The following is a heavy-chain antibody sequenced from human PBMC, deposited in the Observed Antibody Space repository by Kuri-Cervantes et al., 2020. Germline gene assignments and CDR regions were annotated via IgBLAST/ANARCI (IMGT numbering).Heavy chain of an antibody. V-gene: IGHV3-73*01. J-gene: IGHJ6*02. Sequence: GESLKISCAASGFTFSGSAMHWVRQASGKGLEWVGRIRSKANSYATAYAASVKGRFTISRDDSKNTAYLQMNSLKTEDTAVYYCTSAQGGSGMAVWGQGNMVPVSS. CDR3: TSAQGGSGMAV. CDR1: GFTFSGSA. D-gene: IGHD3-16*01. CDR2: IRSKANSYAT.